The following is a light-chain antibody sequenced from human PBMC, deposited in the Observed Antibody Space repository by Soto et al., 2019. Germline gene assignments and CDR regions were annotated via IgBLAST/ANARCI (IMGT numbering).Light chain of an antibody. Sequence: EIVLTQSPATLSVSPGEGATLSFRASQSVSSNLAWFQQRPGQAPRLLIYGASTRTVDIPARFSGSGSGTEFTLTISSLQHEDFAVYYCQQYKNWPPLYTFGQETKLEIK. CDR2: GAS. J-gene: IGKJ2*01. CDR3: QQYKNWPPLYT. CDR1: QSVSSN. V-gene: IGKV3-15*01.